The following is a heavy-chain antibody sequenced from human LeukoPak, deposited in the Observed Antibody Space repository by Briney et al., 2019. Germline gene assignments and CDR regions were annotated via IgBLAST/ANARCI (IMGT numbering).Heavy chain of an antibody. V-gene: IGHV3-30*18. CDR3: AKQDYYGGGFDY. Sequence: PGGSLRLSCAASGFTFRSYGMYWVRQAPGKGLEWVAVISYDGSNKNYADSVKGRFTISRDNSKNTLFLHMNSLRAEDTAVYYCAKQDYYGGGFDYWGQGTLVTVSS. CDR2: ISYDGSNK. J-gene: IGHJ4*02. D-gene: IGHD4-23*01. CDR1: GFTFRSYG.